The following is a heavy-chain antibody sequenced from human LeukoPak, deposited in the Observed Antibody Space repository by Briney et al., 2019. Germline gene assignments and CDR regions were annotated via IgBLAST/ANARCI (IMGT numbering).Heavy chain of an antibody. J-gene: IGHJ4*02. Sequence: GASVKVSCKASGYTFTDYYLHWVRQAPGQGLEWMGWMNPNSGNTGYAQKFQGRVTMTRNTSISTAYMELSSLRSEDTAVYYCARGRRWLPGGTDYWGQGTLVTVSS. CDR3: ARGRRWLPGGTDY. CDR2: MNPNSGNT. CDR1: GYTFTDYY. V-gene: IGHV1-8*02. D-gene: IGHD5-24*01.